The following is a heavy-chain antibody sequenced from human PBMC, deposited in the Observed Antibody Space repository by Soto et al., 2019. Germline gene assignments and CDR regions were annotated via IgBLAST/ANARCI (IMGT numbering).Heavy chain of an antibody. CDR1: GFTFSSYA. CDR2: ISGSGGST. V-gene: IGHV3-23*01. J-gene: IGHJ5*02. CDR3: AKTGSYCTGTSCYMNWFDP. D-gene: IGHD2-2*02. Sequence: GGSLRLSCAASGFTFSSYAMSWVRQAPGKGLEWVSAISGSGGSTYYADSVKGRFTISRDNSKNTLYLQMNSLRVEDTAVYYCAKTGSYCTGTSCYMNWFDPWGQGSLVTVSS.